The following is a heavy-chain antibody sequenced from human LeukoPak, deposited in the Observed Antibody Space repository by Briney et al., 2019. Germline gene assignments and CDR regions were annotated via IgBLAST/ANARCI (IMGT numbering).Heavy chain of an antibody. D-gene: IGHD1-26*01. V-gene: IGHV1-69*04. CDR3: ARSEGIVWIDY. CDR2: IIPILGIA. Sequence: ASVKVSCKASGGTFSSYAISWVRQAPGQGLEWMGRIIPILGIANYAQKFQGRVTITADKSTSTAYMKLSSLRSEDTAVYYCARSEGIVWIDYWGQGTLVTVSS. J-gene: IGHJ4*02. CDR1: GGTFSSYA.